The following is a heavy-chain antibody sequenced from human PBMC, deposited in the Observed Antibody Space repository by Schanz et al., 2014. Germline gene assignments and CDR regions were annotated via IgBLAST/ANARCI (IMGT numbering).Heavy chain of an antibody. V-gene: IGHV1-8*01. CDR3: ARLGTRMAVAGSVIDSYYYYMDV. J-gene: IGHJ6*03. D-gene: IGHD6-19*01. Sequence: QVQLIQSGAEVKKPGASVKVSCTASGYTFTSYDINWVRQAPRQGLEWLGWMNPNSGNPGFAQKFRGRVTMTRNTSMSTAYMELSSLRSEDTAVYYCARLGTRMAVAGSVIDSYYYYMDVWGEGTTVTVSS. CDR1: GYTFTSYD. CDR2: MNPNSGNP.